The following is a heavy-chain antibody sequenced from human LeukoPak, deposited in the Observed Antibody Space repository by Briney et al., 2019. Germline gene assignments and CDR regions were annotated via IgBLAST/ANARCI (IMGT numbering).Heavy chain of an antibody. Sequence: SETLSLTCAVYGGSFSGYYWSWIRQPPGKGLEWIGEINHSGSTNYNPSLKSRVTISVDTSKNQFSLKLSSATAADTAVYYCAREQLWTYYFDYWGQGTLVTVSS. CDR1: GGSFSGYY. V-gene: IGHV4-34*01. CDR3: AREQLWTYYFDY. CDR2: INHSGST. J-gene: IGHJ4*02. D-gene: IGHD5-18*01.